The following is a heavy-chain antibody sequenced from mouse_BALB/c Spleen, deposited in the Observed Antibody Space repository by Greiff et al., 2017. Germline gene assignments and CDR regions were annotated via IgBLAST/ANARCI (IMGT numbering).Heavy chain of an antibody. J-gene: IGHJ3*01. Sequence: QVQLKESGPGLVQPSQSLSITCTVSGFSLTSYGVHWVRQSPGKGLEWLGVIWSGGSTDYNAAFISRLSISKDNSKSQVFFKMNSLQANDTAIYYCARNFWDYDGFAYWGQGTLVTVSA. CDR3: ARNFWDYDGFAY. CDR2: IWSGGST. CDR1: GFSLTSYG. V-gene: IGHV2-2*02. D-gene: IGHD2-4*01.